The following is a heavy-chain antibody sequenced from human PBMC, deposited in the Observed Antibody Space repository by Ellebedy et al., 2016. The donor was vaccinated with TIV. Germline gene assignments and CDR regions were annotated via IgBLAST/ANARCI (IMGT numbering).Heavy chain of an antibody. D-gene: IGHD3-3*01. V-gene: IGHV3-74*01. CDR2: IKGDGSSA. CDR3: ARASRFLDY. Sequence: GESLKISCAASGFTFSSYSMNWVRQAPGKGLEWVSRIKGDGSSAGYADSVKGRFTISRDNAKNSLYLQMNSLRAEDTAVYYCARASRFLDYWGQGTLVTVSS. J-gene: IGHJ4*02. CDR1: GFTFSSYS.